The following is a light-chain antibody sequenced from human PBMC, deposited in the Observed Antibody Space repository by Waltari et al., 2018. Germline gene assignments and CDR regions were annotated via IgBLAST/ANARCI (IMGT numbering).Light chain of an antibody. J-gene: IGKJ4*01. V-gene: IGKV3-11*01. Sequence: EIVLTQSPATLSLFPGERATLSCRASQSISNLLGCYQQQPGQAPRLLIYYASDRDTGIPARFSGSGSGTDFTLTISSLEPEDVAVYYCQQRGNWPPLTFGGGTKVEIK. CDR1: QSISNL. CDR2: YAS. CDR3: QQRGNWPPLT.